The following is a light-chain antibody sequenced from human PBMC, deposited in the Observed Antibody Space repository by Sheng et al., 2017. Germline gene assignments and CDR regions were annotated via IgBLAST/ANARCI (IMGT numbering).Light chain of an antibody. CDR2: DVS. J-gene: IGLJ3*02. CDR3: SSYTTSSTWV. V-gene: IGLV2-14*03. CDR1: SSDVGGYNY. Sequence: QSALTQPASVSGSPGQSITISCTGTSSDVGGYNYVSWYQQHPGKDPKLMIYDVSNRPSGVSNRFSGSKSGNTASLTISGLQAEDEADYYCSSYTTSSTWVFGGGTKLTV.